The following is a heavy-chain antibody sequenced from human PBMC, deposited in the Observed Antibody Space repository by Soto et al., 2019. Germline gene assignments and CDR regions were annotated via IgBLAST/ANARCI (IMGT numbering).Heavy chain of an antibody. CDR2: ISAAGDP. J-gene: IGHJ6*02. CDR3: ARTDRDFYGLDV. V-gene: IGHV3-13*05. Sequence: EVQLVESGGGLVQPGGSLRLSCEASGFTFRNYDMHWVRQGTGKGLEWVSGISAAGDPDYADSVEGRFTISRENAQNSFFLQMMSLRVGDTAVYYCARTDRDFYGLDVWGQGTTVIVSS. CDR1: GFTFRNYD.